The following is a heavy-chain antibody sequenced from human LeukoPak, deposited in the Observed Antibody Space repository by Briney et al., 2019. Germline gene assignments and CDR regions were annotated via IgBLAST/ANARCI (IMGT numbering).Heavy chain of an antibody. CDR2: IGGTGGNI. V-gene: IGHV3-21*01. Sequence: GGSLRLSCAASGLSFSNYAMYWVRQAPGKGLEWVSAIGGTGGNIFYTDSVKGRFTISRDNAKNSLYLQMNSLRAEDTAVYYCARYTVTTFGAFDIWGQGTMVTVSS. D-gene: IGHD4-17*01. CDR1: GLSFSNYA. CDR3: ARYTVTTFGAFDI. J-gene: IGHJ3*02.